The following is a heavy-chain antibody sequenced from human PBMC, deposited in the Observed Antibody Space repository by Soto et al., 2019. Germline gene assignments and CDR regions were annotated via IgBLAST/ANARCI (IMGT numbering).Heavy chain of an antibody. CDR1: GFTFSSYW. D-gene: IGHD1-26*01. J-gene: IGHJ4*02. Sequence: LRLSCGASGFTFSSYWMHWVRQAPGKGLVWVSRINSDGSSTSYADSVKGRFTISRDNAKNTLYLQMNGLRAEDTAVYYCARRVAGATGPYYFDSWGQGTLVTVS. CDR2: INSDGSST. V-gene: IGHV3-74*01. CDR3: ARRVAGATGPYYFDS.